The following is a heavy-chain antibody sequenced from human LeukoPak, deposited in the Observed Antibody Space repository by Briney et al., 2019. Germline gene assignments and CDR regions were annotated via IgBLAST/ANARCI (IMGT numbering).Heavy chain of an antibody. CDR1: GGTFSSYA. CDR3: ASAGAAMVTN. D-gene: IGHD5-18*01. Sequence: GASVKVSCKASGGTFSSYAISWVRQAPGQGIEWMGRIIPIFGTANYAQKFQGRVTITADKSTSTAYMELSSLRSEDTAVYYCASAGAAMVTNWGQGTLVTVSS. CDR2: IIPIFGTA. J-gene: IGHJ4*02. V-gene: IGHV1-69*06.